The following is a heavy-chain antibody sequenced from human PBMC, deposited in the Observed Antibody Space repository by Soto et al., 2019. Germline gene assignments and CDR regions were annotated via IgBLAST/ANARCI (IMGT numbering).Heavy chain of an antibody. Sequence: GASVKVSCKTSGYTFNTYGINWVRQAPGQGLELMGWIRAYDGKTTYAEKFQGRVTLTTDTSTSTAYMELRSLRSDDTAIYYCARDPHEFWTSYWFDPWGQGTPVTVSS. CDR1: GYTFNTYG. CDR3: ARDPHEFWTSYWFDP. CDR2: IRAYDGKT. D-gene: IGHD3-3*01. J-gene: IGHJ5*02. V-gene: IGHV1-18*01.